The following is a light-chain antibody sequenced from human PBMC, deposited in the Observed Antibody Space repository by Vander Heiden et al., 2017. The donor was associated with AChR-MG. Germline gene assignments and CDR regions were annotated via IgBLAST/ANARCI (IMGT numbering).Light chain of an antibody. CDR2: WAS. V-gene: IGKV4-1*01. CDR1: QSVLYSSNNKNY. CDR3: QQYYTSPLT. J-gene: IGKJ1*01. Sequence: IVMTQSPDSLAVSLGERATINCKSSQSVLYSSNNKNYLAWYQQKPGQPPKLLIYWASIRESGVPDRFSGSGSGTDFTLTISSLQAEDVAVYYCQQYYTSPLTFGQGTKVEIK.